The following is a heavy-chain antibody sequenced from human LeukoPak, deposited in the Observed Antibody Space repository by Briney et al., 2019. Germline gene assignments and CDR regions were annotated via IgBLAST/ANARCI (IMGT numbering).Heavy chain of an antibody. CDR3: AKRGAAAATWLDY. CDR2: ISGRGST. CDR1: GFTFSSYA. D-gene: IGHD6-13*01. J-gene: IGHJ4*02. Sequence: GGSLRLSCAASGFTFSSYAMSWVRQAPGKGLEWVSAISGRGSTYYADSVQGRFTISRDNSKNTLSLQMNSLRAEDTAIYYCAKRGAAAATWLDYWGQGTLVTVSS. V-gene: IGHV3-23*01.